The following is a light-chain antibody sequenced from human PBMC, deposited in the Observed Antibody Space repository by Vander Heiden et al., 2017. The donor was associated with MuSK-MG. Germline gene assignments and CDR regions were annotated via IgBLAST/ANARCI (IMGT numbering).Light chain of an antibody. J-gene: IGKJ2*01. CDR3: QQSDNYPLYT. CDR1: QGISSY. CDR2: AAS. Sequence: DIQMTQSPSSLSASVGDRVTITCRASQGISSYLNWYQQKPGKAPKLLIYAASTLQGGVPARFSGSGYGKDFTLTISSRQPEDFAAYFCQQSDNYPLYTFGQGTKMEIK. V-gene: IGKV1-39*01.